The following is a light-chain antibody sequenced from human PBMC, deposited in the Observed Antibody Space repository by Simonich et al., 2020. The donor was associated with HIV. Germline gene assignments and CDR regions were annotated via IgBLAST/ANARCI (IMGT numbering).Light chain of an antibody. CDR3: SSYTTSSTYV. CDR2: DVS. CDR1: SSDVGGYNY. Sequence: QSALTQPASVSGSPGQSITIPCTGTSSDVGGYNYVSWYQQHPGKAPKLRIYDVSERPSGFYKRFSGSKSGNTASLTISGLQVEDEADYYCSSYTTSSTYVFGTGTKVTVL. J-gene: IGLJ1*01. V-gene: IGLV2-14*03.